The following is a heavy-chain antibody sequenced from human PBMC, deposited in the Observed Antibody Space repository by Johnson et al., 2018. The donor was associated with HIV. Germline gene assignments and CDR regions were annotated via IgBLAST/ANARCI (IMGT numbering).Heavy chain of an antibody. CDR2: IYNDGSRT. CDR3: AKVDCGGDTCAGYDPFDL. D-gene: IGHD2-21*01. Sequence: EVQLVESGGGLVKPGGSLRLSCAASGFAFRTYWLVWVRQVPGKRPVWVARIYNDGSRTTYADSVRGRFTISRDNAKYTVDLQMNSLRVEDTAVYYCAKVDCGGDTCAGYDPFDLWGQGTLVTVSS. V-gene: IGHV3-74*03. J-gene: IGHJ3*01. CDR1: GFAFRTYW.